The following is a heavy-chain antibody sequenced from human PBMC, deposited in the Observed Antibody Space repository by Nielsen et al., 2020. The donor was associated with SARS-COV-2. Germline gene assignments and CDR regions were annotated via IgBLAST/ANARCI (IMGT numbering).Heavy chain of an antibody. CDR2: IKQDGSEK. Sequence: GGSLRLSCAASGFTFSSYWMSWVRQAPGKGLEWVANIKQDGSEKYYVDSVKGRFTISRDNAKNSLYLQMNSLRAEDTAVYYCARDLIGGWYSSYYYYGMDVWGQGTTVTVSS. CDR3: ARDLIGGWYSSYYYYGMDV. V-gene: IGHV3-7*03. CDR1: GFTFSSYW. J-gene: IGHJ6*02. D-gene: IGHD6-19*01.